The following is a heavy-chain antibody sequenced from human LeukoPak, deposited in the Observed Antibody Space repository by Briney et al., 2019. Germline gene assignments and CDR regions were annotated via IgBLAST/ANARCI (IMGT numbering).Heavy chain of an antibody. D-gene: IGHD3-10*01. CDR1: GDIVSSNSAA. CDR3: AGGPGALLH. Sequence: SQTLSLTCVISGDIVSSNSAAWNWIRQSPSRGLEWLGRTYYRSKWYSYSAVSVKSRIIINPDTSKNQFSLQLNSVTPEDTAVYYCAGGPGALLHWGQGILVTVSS. CDR2: TYYRSKWYS. V-gene: IGHV6-1*01. J-gene: IGHJ4*02.